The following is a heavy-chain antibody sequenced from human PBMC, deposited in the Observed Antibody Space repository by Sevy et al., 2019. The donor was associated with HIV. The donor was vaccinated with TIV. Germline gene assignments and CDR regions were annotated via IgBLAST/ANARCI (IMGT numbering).Heavy chain of an antibody. V-gene: IGHV3-33*03. CDR3: AKDQGPYGSGSPEF. J-gene: IGHJ4*02. Sequence: GGSLRLSCEASGFTFGGSALHWVRQAPGRGLEWVGVICFDGSFKYYEDSVKGRFTISRDNAKNTAYLQINSLRGEDTAVYYCAKDQGPYGSGSPEFWGQGALVTVSS. D-gene: IGHD3-10*01. CDR2: ICFDGSFK. CDR1: GFTFGGSA.